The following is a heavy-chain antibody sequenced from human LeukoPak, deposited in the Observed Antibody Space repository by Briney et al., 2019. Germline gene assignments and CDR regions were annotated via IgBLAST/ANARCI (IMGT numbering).Heavy chain of an antibody. D-gene: IGHD3-3*01. CDR1: GFTFSSYA. CDR2: ISSSGSST. CDR3: AKPRVFWSGYSYYFDY. Sequence: GGSLRLSCAASGFTFSSYAMTWVRQAPGKGLEWVSAISSSGSSTYYADSVKGRFTISRDNSKNTLYLQMNSLRAEDTAVYYCAKPRVFWSGYSYYFDYWGQGTLVTVSS. J-gene: IGHJ4*02. V-gene: IGHV3-23*01.